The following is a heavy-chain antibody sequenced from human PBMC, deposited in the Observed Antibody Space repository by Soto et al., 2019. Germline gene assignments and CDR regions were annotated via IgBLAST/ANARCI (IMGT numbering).Heavy chain of an antibody. J-gene: IGHJ6*02. Sequence: ASVKVSCKASGYTFTSYYMHWVRQAPGQGLEWMGIINPSGGSTSYAQKFQGRVTMTRDTSTSTVYMELSSLRSEDTAVYYCARDTNYYYVSGSYSHYYGMDVWGQGTTVTVSS. D-gene: IGHD3-10*01. V-gene: IGHV1-46*01. CDR1: GYTFTSYY. CDR2: INPSGGST. CDR3: ARDTNYYYVSGSYSHYYGMDV.